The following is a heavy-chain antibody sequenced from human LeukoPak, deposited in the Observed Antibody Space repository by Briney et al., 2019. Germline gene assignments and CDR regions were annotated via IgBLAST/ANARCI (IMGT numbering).Heavy chain of an antibody. CDR1: GGSISSRSYY. V-gene: IGHV4-39*01. CDR2: IYYSGST. D-gene: IGHD2-2*01. J-gene: IGHJ3*02. CDR3: ARHRIQLLRNAFDI. Sequence: SETLSLTCTVSGGSISSRSYYWGWIRQPPGKGLEWIGSIYYSGSTYYNPSLKSQVTISVDTSKNQFSLKMMSVTAADTALYYCARHRIQLLRNAFDIWGQGTMVTVSS.